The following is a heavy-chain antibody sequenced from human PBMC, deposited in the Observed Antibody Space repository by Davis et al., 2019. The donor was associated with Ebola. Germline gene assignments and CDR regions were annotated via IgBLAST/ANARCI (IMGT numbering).Heavy chain of an antibody. V-gene: IGHV1-8*02. J-gene: IGHJ4*02. CDR3: ARGGVAYSDLDY. Sequence: AASVKVSCKASGYTFTSYGISWVRQATGQGLEWMGWMNPNSGNTGYAQKFQGRVTMTRENSMSTAYMELTSLRSDDTAVYFCARGGVAYSDLDYWGQGTLVAVSS. CDR2: MNPNSGNT. CDR1: GYTFTSYG. D-gene: IGHD2-21*01.